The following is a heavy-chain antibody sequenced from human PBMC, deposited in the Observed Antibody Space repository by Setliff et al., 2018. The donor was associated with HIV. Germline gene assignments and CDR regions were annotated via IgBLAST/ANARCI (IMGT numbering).Heavy chain of an antibody. Sequence: SETLSLTCSVSGGSLGSHYWSWVRQPPGQGLEWIGSIDYSGTVNYNPSLESRVTISLESAKNEISLKVAFVTAADTAVYYCARDLAWPGYFDYWGQGTLVTVSS. D-gene: IGHD3-10*01. CDR3: ARDLAWPGYFDY. CDR2: IDYSGTV. V-gene: IGHV4-59*11. CDR1: GGSLGSHY. J-gene: IGHJ4*02.